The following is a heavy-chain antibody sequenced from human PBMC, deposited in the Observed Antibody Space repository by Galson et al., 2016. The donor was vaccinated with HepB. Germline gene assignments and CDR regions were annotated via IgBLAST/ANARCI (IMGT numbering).Heavy chain of an antibody. Sequence: SLRLSCAASGFTFSGYGIHWVRQAPGRGLEWVALISYDGSNKYYADSVQGRFTISRDNSKNTLYLQMNSLRAEDTGVYYCASGEMDSYDYLGHEYFQYWGQGSLVIVSS. J-gene: IGHJ1*01. CDR2: ISYDGSNK. CDR1: GFTFSGYG. D-gene: IGHD3-22*01. V-gene: IGHV3-30*19. CDR3: ASGEMDSYDYLGHEYFQY.